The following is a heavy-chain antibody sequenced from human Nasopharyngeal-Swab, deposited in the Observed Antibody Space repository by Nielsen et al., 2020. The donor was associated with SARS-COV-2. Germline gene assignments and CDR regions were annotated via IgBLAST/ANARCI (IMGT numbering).Heavy chain of an antibody. D-gene: IGHD3-10*01. CDR3: ARERGRGGIWNYYYYYMDV. CDR2: IYYSGST. J-gene: IGHJ6*03. CDR1: GGSISSSSYY. V-gene: IGHV4-39*07. Sequence: SCPVSGGSISSSSYYWGWLRQPQGKGLEWIGSIYYSGSTYYNPSLKSRVTIPVDTSKNQFSLKLSSVTAADTAVYYCARERGRGGIWNYYYYYMDVWGKGTTVTVSS.